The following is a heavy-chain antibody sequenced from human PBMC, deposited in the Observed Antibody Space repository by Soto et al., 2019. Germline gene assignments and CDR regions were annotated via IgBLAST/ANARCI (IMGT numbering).Heavy chain of an antibody. J-gene: IGHJ4*02. V-gene: IGHV1-8*01. CDR3: ARGRKAYSTSWP. Sequence: ASVKVSCKASGYTFTSYDINWVRQATGQGLEWMGWMNPNSGNTGYAQKFQGRVTMTRNTSISTAYMELSSLRSEDTAVYYCARGRKAYSTSWPWGPGPLVTLSS. D-gene: IGHD6-13*01. CDR2: MNPNSGNT. CDR1: GYTFTSYD.